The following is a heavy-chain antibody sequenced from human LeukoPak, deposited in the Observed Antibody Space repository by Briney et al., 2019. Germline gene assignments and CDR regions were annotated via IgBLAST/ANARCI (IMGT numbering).Heavy chain of an antibody. D-gene: IGHD5-18*01. V-gene: IGHV1-2*02. CDR2: INPNSGGT. J-gene: IGHJ4*02. Sequence: ASVKVSCKASRYTFTGYYMHWVRQAPGQGLEWMGWINPNSGGTNYAQKFQGRVTMTRDTSISTAYMELSRLRSDDTAVYYCARVDTAMVDFDYWGQGTLVTVSS. CDR3: ARVDTAMVDFDY. CDR1: RYTFTGYY.